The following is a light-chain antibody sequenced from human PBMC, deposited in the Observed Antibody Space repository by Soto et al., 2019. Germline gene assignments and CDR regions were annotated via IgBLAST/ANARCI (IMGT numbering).Light chain of an antibody. CDR1: ETIARY. CDR3: QQTYNTPRT. J-gene: IGKJ1*01. CDR2: AAS. Sequence: DIQLTQSPSSLSASVGDRVTITCRASETIARYLNWYQQKPGKAPNLLIYAASTLKSGFPSRFSGTGSGTDFTLTIRRMQTADFAHYYCQQTYNTPRTFGQGTKVDIK. V-gene: IGKV1-39*01.